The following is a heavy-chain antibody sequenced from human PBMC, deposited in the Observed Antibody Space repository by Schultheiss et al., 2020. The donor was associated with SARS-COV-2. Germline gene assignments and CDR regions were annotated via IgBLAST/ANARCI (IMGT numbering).Heavy chain of an antibody. J-gene: IGHJ4*02. D-gene: IGHD5-18*01. CDR3: ARGSYGTHAHFDY. CDR1: GGSFSGYY. Sequence: SQTLSLTCAVYGGSFSGYYWTWIRQPPGKGLEWIGEISRDGSAKYNPSLNSRVTISVDTPKNQFSLRLSSVTAADMAVYYCARGSYGTHAHFDYWGQGTLVTVSS. CDR2: ISRDGSA. V-gene: IGHV4-34*01.